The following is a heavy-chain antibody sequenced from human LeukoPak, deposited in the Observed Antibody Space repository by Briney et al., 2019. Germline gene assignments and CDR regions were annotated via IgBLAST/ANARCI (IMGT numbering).Heavy chain of an antibody. CDR1: GGSISTNSYY. CDR3: ARDLSPFDY. V-gene: IGHV4-39*07. D-gene: IGHD3-16*02. J-gene: IGHJ4*02. CDR2: IFYTGST. Sequence: SETLSLTCTVSGGSISTNSYYWGWIRQPPGKGLEWIGSIFYTGSTYYNPSLKSRVTMSVDTSKNQFSLKMRSVTAADTAVYYCARDLSPFDYWGQGTLVTVSS.